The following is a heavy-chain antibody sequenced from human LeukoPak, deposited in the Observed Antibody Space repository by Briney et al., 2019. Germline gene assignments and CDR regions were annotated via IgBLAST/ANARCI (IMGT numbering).Heavy chain of an antibody. J-gene: IGHJ4*02. CDR2: INHSGST. D-gene: IGHD3-3*01. CDR3: ARGRVLRDY. Sequence: SETLSLTCTVSGGSISSYYWSWIRQPPGKGLEWIGEINHSGSTNYNPSLKSRVTISVDTSKNQFSLKLSSVTAADTAVYYCARGRVLRDYWGQGTLVTVSS. CDR1: GGSISSYY. V-gene: IGHV4-34*01.